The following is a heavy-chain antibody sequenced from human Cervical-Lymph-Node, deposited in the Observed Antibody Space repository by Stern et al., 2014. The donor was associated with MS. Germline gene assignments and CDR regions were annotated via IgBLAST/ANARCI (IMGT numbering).Heavy chain of an antibody. CDR2: IIPVFGTA. CDR1: GGSVSSYV. Sequence: QVQLVQSGAEVKKPGSSVKVSCKATGGSVSSYVINWVRQAPGQGLEWMGGIIPVFGTANHAQKFHGRVTITADASTSTAYMELSSLRSEDTAVYYCARAVVTPPDCGMDVWGQGTTVTVSS. CDR3: ARAVVTPPDCGMDV. V-gene: IGHV1-69*01. D-gene: IGHD3-22*01. J-gene: IGHJ6*02.